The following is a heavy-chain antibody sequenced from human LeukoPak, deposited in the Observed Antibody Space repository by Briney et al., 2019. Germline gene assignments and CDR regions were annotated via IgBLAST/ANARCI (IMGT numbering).Heavy chain of an antibody. CDR1: GYSISSGYY. CDR2: IYHSGST. J-gene: IGHJ4*02. CDR3: ALLVDY. V-gene: IGHV4-38-2*02. D-gene: IGHD3-10*01. Sequence: SETLSLTCTVSGYSISSGYYWGWIRQPPGKGLEWIGSIYHSGSTYYNPSLKSRVTISVDTSKNHFSLKLSSVTAADTAVYYCALLVDYWGQGTLVTVSS.